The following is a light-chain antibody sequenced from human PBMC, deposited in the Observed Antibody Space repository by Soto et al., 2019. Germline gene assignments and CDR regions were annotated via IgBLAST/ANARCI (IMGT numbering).Light chain of an antibody. Sequence: QSVLTQPPSVSGAPGQRVTISCTGSTSNIGAGYDVHWYQQLPGTAPKLLIYDNINRPSGVPVRFSGSKSGTSASLAITGLQAEDEADYHCQSYDNSLRGVVFGGGTKLTVL. CDR2: DNI. V-gene: IGLV1-40*01. CDR3: QSYDNSLRGVV. CDR1: TSNIGAGYD. J-gene: IGLJ2*01.